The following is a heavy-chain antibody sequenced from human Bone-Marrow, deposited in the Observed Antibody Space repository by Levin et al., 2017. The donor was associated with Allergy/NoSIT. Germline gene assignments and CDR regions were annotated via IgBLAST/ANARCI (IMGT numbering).Heavy chain of an antibody. D-gene: IGHD1-1*01. J-gene: IGHJ4*02. V-gene: IGHV3-48*03. Sequence: GGSLRLSCAASGFTFSSYEMNWVRQAPGKGLEWVSYISSSGSTIYYADSVKGRFTISRDNAKNSLYLQMNSLRAEDTAVYYCARMAELKGTNDYGEYWGQGTLVTVSS. CDR2: ISSSGSTI. CDR1: GFTFSSYE. CDR3: ARMAELKGTNDYGEY.